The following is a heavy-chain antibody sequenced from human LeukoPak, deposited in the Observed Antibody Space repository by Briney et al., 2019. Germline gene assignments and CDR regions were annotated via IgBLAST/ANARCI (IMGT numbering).Heavy chain of an antibody. Sequence: GGSLRLSSAGSGFNFRDYAISWVRQAPGEGMEWVSVIRGRGSRTSYADSVKGRLPISRDNPRNTLYLEMKNLRVEDTAVYYCARDGIPYDDSGYSNWFDPWGQGTLVTVSS. CDR3: ARDGIPYDDSGYSNWFDP. CDR2: IRGRGSRT. J-gene: IGHJ5*02. V-gene: IGHV3-23*01. CDR1: GFNFRDYA. D-gene: IGHD3-22*01.